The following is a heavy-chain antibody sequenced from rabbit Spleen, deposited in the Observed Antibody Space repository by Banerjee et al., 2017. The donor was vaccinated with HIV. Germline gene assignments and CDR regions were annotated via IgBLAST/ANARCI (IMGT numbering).Heavy chain of an antibody. CDR2: IYGGSTDWT. CDR3: ARVGGVGVYGYATL. CDR1: GFSFSSSYW. J-gene: IGHJ4*01. V-gene: IGHV1S45*01. Sequence: EESGGDLVKPEGSLTLTCTASGFSFSSSYWICWVRQAPGKGLEWIACIYGGSTDWTYYATWAKGRSTISRISSTTVTLQMTSLTAADTATYFCARVGGVGVYGYATLWGPGTLVTVS. D-gene: IGHD6-1*01.